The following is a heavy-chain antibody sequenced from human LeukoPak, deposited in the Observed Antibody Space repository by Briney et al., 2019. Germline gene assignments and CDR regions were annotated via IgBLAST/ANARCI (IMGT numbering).Heavy chain of an antibody. Sequence: SETLSLTCTVSGGSISSYYWSWIRQPPGKGLEWIGYIYYSGSTYYNPSLKSRVTISVDTSKNQFSLKLSSVTAADTAVYYCASSVRGRSDYWGQGTLVTVSS. CDR3: ASSVRGRSDY. J-gene: IGHJ4*02. CDR1: GGSISSYY. CDR2: IYYSGST. V-gene: IGHV4-59*08. D-gene: IGHD2-15*01.